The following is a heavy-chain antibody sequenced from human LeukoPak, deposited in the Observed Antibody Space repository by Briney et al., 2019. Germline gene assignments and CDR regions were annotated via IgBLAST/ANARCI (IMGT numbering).Heavy chain of an antibody. CDR2: ISSSGDNI. CDR3: ARDWLCHSNPDYFDY. Sequence: GGSLRLSCAASGFIFSDYYMTWIRQAPGKGLEWVSYISSSGDNIFYADSVKGRFTISRDNAKKSMYLQMNSLRAEDTAVYYCARDWLCHSNPDYFDYWGQGTLVTVPS. D-gene: IGHD4-11*01. J-gene: IGHJ4*02. V-gene: IGHV3-11*04. CDR1: GFIFSDYY.